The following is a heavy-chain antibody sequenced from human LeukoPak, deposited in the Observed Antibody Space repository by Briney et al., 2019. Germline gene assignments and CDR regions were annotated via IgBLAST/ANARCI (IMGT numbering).Heavy chain of an antibody. Sequence: RAAVTVCFTAAGYTFTIYAMHWVRQAHGQRHEWMGWINTGNGNTKYSQKFHGRVTITSDTAASTAYMELSSLRSEDTAVYYCARVARYSYGSDYWGQGTLVTVSS. D-gene: IGHD5-18*01. CDR1: GYTFTIYA. V-gene: IGHV1-3*04. J-gene: IGHJ4*02. CDR2: INTGNGNT. CDR3: ARVARYSYGSDY.